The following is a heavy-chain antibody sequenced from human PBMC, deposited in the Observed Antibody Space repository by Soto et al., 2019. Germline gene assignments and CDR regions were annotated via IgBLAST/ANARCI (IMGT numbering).Heavy chain of an antibody. Sequence: PSETLSLTCTVSGGSISSSSYYWGWIRQPPGKGLEWIGSIYYSGSTYYNPSLKSRVTISVDTSKNQFSLKLSSVTAADTAVYYCARQPRILNGYSGPFDYWGQGTLVTVSS. CDR3: ARQPRILNGYSGPFDY. CDR1: GGSISSSSYY. CDR2: IYYSGST. J-gene: IGHJ4*02. D-gene: IGHD3-9*01. V-gene: IGHV4-39*01.